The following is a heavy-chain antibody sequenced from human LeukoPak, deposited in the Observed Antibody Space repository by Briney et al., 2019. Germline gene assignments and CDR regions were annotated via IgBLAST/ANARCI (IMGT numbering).Heavy chain of an antibody. CDR3: ARRVSSGWYTGGYYYYYYMDV. D-gene: IGHD6-19*01. J-gene: IGHJ6*03. Sequence: SETLSLTCTVSGGSISSYYWSWIRQPPGKGLEWIGEINHSGSTNYNPSLKSRVTISVDTSKNQFSLKLSSVTAADTAVYYCARRVSSGWYTGGYYYYYYMDVWGKGTTVTVSS. CDR2: INHSGST. V-gene: IGHV4-34*01. CDR1: GGSISSYY.